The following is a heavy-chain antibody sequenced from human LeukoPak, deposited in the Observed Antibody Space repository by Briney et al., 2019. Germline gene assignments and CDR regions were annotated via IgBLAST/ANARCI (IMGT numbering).Heavy chain of an antibody. CDR1: GGSFSGYY. D-gene: IGHD1-7*01. Sequence: SETLSLTCAVYGGSFSGYYWSWIRQPPGKGLEWIGEINHSVSTNYNPSLKSRVTISVDTSKNQFSLKLSSVTAADTAVYYCARGRSDWNYVVDYWGQGTLVTVSS. V-gene: IGHV4-34*01. J-gene: IGHJ4*02. CDR3: ARGRSDWNYVVDY. CDR2: INHSVST.